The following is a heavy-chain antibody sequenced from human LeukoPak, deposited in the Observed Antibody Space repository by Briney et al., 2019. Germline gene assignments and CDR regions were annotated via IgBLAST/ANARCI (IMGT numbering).Heavy chain of an antibody. CDR1: GFAFSTYS. J-gene: IGHJ4*02. CDR3: ARDSGYRIVHFFDS. CDR2: ISSDNITT. V-gene: IGHV3-48*01. Sequence: RPGGSLRLSCAGSGFAFSTYSMSWLRQAPGEGLEWLSFISSDNITTYYVDSVKGRGTISRDNAKNSLYLLLNNLRAEDTAVYYCARDSGYRIVHFFDSWGQGTLVSVSS. D-gene: IGHD6-25*01.